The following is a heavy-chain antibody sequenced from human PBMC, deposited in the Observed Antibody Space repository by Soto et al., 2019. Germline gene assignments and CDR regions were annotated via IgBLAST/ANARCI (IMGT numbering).Heavy chain of an antibody. V-gene: IGHV1-69*01. D-gene: IGHD6-13*01. CDR3: ARVGQQLSYNWFDP. J-gene: IGHJ5*02. CDR1: GCTFSSYA. Sequence: QVQLVQSGAEVKKPGSSVKVSCKASGCTFSSYAISWVRQAPGHGLEWMGGIIPIFGTANYAQKFQGRVTITADESTSTAYMELSSLRSEDTAVYYCARVGQQLSYNWFDPWGQGTLVTVSS. CDR2: IIPIFGTA.